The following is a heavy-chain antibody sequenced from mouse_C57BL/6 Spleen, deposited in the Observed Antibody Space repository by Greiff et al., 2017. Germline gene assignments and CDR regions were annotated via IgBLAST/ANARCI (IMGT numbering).Heavy chain of an antibody. CDR1: GFTFSSYT. CDR2: ISGGGGNT. V-gene: IGHV5-9*01. D-gene: IGHD1-1*01. CDR3: ARHPYYGSSSWYFDV. Sequence: EVQLVESGGGLVKPGGSLKLSCAASGFTFSSYTMSWVRQTPEKRLEWVATISGGGGNTYYPDSVKGRFTNSRDNAKNTLYLQMSSLRSEDTALYYCARHPYYGSSSWYFDVWGTGTTVTVSS. J-gene: IGHJ1*03.